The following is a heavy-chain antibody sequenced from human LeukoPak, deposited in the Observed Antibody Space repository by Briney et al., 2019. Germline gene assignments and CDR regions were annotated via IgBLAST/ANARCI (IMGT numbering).Heavy chain of an antibody. V-gene: IGHV3-30*18. CDR1: GFTFSSYG. CDR2: ISYDGSKK. D-gene: IGHD3-22*01. Sequence: GGSLRLSCAASGFTFSSYGMHWVRQAPGKGLEWVAVISYDGSKKYYTDSVKGRFTISRDNSKNTLFLQMNSLRPEDTAVYHCAKVALFSGYYPPFDYWGQGTLVTVSS. CDR3: AKVALFSGYYPPFDY. J-gene: IGHJ4*02.